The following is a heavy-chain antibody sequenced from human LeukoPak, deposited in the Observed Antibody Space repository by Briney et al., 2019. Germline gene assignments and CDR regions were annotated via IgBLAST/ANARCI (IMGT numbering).Heavy chain of an antibody. J-gene: IGHJ4*02. CDR1: GGSISSYY. CDR2: IYYSGST. CDR3: AREDRDGAVDYFDY. D-gene: IGHD1-26*01. Sequence: PSETLSLTCTVSGGSISSYYWSWIRQPPGKGLEWIGYIYYSGSTNYNPSLKSRVTISVDTSKNQFSLKLSSVTAADTAVYYCAREDRDGAVDYFDYWGQGTLVTVSS. V-gene: IGHV4-59*12.